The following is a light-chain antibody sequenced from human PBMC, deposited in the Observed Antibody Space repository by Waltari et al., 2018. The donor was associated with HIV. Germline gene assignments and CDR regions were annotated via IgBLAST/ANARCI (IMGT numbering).Light chain of an antibody. J-gene: IGLJ3*02. Sequence: QSVLTQPPSASGTPGQLVTISCSGSISNIGSNYVYWYQPLPGPAPKLLNYRNNQRPSGVPDRSSGSKSGTSASLAISGLRSEDEADYYCAAWDDSLSGWVFGGGTKLTVL. CDR2: RNN. V-gene: IGLV1-47*01. CDR3: AAWDDSLSGWV. CDR1: ISNIGSNY.